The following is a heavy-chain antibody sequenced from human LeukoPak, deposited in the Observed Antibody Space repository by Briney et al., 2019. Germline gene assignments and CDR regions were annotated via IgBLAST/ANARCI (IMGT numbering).Heavy chain of an antibody. Sequence: GGSLRLSCAASGFTFSYYWMHWVRQAPGKEPVWLSRINADGSSTTYADSVKGRFTISRDNAKNTMYLQMNGLRAEDTAVYYCARDHNGRDCWGQGTLVTVSS. CDR2: INADGSST. J-gene: IGHJ4*02. CDR1: GFTFSYYW. D-gene: IGHD2-8*01. V-gene: IGHV3-74*01. CDR3: ARDHNGRDC.